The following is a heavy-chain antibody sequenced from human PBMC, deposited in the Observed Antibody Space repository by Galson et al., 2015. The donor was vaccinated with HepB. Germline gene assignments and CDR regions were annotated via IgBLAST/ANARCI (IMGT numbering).Heavy chain of an antibody. D-gene: IGHD2-2*01. V-gene: IGHV1-46*01. CDR2: INPSGGRT. CDR3: ATIRVGFCITTSCKADDFDI. J-gene: IGHJ3*02. Sequence: WVRQAPGQGLEWMGIINPSGGRTNYAQKFQDRVTMTRDTSTSTVYMQLSSLRSEDTAVYYCATIRVGFCITTSCKADDFDIWGQGTMVTVSS.